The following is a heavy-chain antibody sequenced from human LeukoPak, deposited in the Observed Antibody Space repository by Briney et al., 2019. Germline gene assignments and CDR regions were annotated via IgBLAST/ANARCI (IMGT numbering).Heavy chain of an antibody. V-gene: IGHV3-48*03. CDR2: ISSSGSTI. J-gene: IGHJ3*02. CDR1: GFTFSSYE. Sequence: GALRLSCVASGFTFSSYEMNWVRQAPGKGLEWVSYISSSGSTIYYADSVKGRFTISRDNAKNSLYLQMNSLRAEDTAVYYCARVQVTSDAFDIWGQGTMVTVSS. D-gene: IGHD2-21*02. CDR3: ARVQVTSDAFDI.